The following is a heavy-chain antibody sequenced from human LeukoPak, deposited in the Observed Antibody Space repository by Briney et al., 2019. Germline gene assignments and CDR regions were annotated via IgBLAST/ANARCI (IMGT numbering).Heavy chain of an antibody. Sequence: TGGSLRLSCAASGFTFSSYSMNWVRQAPGKGLEWVSSISSSSSYIYYADSVKGRFTISRDNAKNSLYLQMNSLRAEDTAVYYCARDRRQAYTDYYYNGVDVWGQGTTVTVS. V-gene: IGHV3-21*04. CDR3: ARDRRQAYTDYYYNGVDV. D-gene: IGHD3-16*01. J-gene: IGHJ6*02. CDR2: ISSSSSYI. CDR1: GFTFSSYS.